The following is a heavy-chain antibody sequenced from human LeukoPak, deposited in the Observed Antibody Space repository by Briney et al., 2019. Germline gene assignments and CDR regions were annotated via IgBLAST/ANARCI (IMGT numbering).Heavy chain of an antibody. CDR3: ARVIVVVPAAIYYYYGMDV. D-gene: IGHD2-2*01. Sequence: ASVKVSCKASGYTFTSYYMHWVRQAPGQGLEWMGIINPSGGSTSYAQKFQGRVTITADESTSTAYMELSSLRSEDTAVYYCARVIVVVPAAIYYYYGMDVWGQGTTVTVSS. V-gene: IGHV1-46*01. CDR1: GYTFTSYY. CDR2: INPSGGST. J-gene: IGHJ6*02.